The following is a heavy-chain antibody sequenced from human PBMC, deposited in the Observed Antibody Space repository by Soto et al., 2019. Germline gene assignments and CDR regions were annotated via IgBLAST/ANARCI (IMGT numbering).Heavy chain of an antibody. Sequence: PSETLSLTCTVSGGSISGSYWSWIRQTPGKGLEWIGSIYYSGRTYNNPSLRSRVSMSIDTSKDQFSLKLKSVTAADTALYFCARQRTSVVTQAYFDVWGPGSLVTVSS. J-gene: IGHJ4*02. V-gene: IGHV4-59*04. CDR3: ARQRTSVVTQAYFDV. CDR1: GGSISGSY. CDR2: IYYSGRT. D-gene: IGHD2-21*02.